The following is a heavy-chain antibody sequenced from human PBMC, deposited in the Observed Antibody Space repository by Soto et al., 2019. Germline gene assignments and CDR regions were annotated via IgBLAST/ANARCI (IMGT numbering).Heavy chain of an antibody. CDR3: AREWDGDGYNSGWFDP. CDR1: GFTFSSYS. J-gene: IGHJ5*02. CDR2: ISSGSRTI. Sequence: EVQLVESGGGLVQPGGSLRLSCAASGFTFSSYSMNWVRQAPGKGLEWVSYISSGSRTIYCADFVKGRFTISRDNAKNSLYLQMNSLRAEDTAVYYCAREWDGDGYNSGWFDPWGQGTLVTVSS. V-gene: IGHV3-48*01. D-gene: IGHD5-12*01.